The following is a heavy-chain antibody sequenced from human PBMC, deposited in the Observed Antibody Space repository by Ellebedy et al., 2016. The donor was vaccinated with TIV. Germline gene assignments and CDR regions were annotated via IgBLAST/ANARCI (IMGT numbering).Heavy chain of an antibody. J-gene: IGHJ3*02. CDR3: ATDGSYGDHLSPTHAFVM. D-gene: IGHD1-26*01. CDR1: GFSFRSYW. V-gene: IGHV3-7*01. CDR2: INQGGSDK. Sequence: GESLKISCTASGFSFRSYWMSWVRQAPGKVLEWVANINQGGSDKYYVDSVQGRFNISRDNARNTLYLQMDSMRAGDTAVYYCATDGSYGDHLSPTHAFVMWGQGTMVTVS.